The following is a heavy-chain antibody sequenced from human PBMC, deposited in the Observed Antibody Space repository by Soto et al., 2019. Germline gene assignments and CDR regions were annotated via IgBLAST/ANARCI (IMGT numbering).Heavy chain of an antibody. V-gene: IGHV2-5*02. CDR1: GFSLTTRGVG. CDR2: IYWDDDK. D-gene: IGHD3-16*01. CDR3: AHIPTYYQYDWFDP. Sequence: QITLKESGPTLVKPTQTLTLTCTFSGFSLTTRGVGVGWILQPPGKALECLALIYWDDDKRYSPSLQSRLSITKHTTKNQVVLTMTNVDPVDTATYYCAHIPTYYQYDWFDPWGQGTLVSVSS. J-gene: IGHJ5*02.